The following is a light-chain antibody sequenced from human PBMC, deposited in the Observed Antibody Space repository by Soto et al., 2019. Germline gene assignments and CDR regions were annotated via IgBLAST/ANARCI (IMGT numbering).Light chain of an antibody. J-gene: IGKJ3*01. Sequence: EIVLTQSPGTLSLSPGERATLSCRASQSVSSIYLAWYQQKPGQAPRLLIYGASSRATGIPDRFSGSGSGTDVTLTISRLELEDFAVYYCQKYGSSPFTFGPGNTVHIK. V-gene: IGKV3-20*01. CDR3: QKYGSSPFT. CDR2: GAS. CDR1: QSVSSIY.